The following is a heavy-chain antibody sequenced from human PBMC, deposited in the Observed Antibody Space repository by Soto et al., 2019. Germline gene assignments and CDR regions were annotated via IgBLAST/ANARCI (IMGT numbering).Heavy chain of an antibody. CDR1: GGSINTIHW. J-gene: IGHJ3*02. CDR3: ARKQYNSPGAFDI. D-gene: IGHD1-20*01. CDR2: SYHSGST. Sequence: QVHLQESGPALVKPSGTLSLTCAVSGGSINTIHWWSWVRQSPGKGLEWIGKSYHSGSTNYNPSLNSRVTISVDKSKNQFPPKLSSVIAADTAVYYCARKQYNSPGAFDIWGQGTVVTVSS. V-gene: IGHV4-4*02.